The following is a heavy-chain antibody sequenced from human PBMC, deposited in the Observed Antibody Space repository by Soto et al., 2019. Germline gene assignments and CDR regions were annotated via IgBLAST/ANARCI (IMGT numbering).Heavy chain of an antibody. Sequence: HLVQSGPEMKTPGASVKVSCKVSGSTFTSNGIGWVRQAPGQGLEWLGWISTYNENMESAPKLEDRLTMTTDTSTTTAYMELRNLKSDDTALYYCGYVGGYSTGDYSFDLWGQGTPVTVSS. V-gene: IGHV1-18*04. CDR3: GYVGGYSTGDYSFDL. CDR2: ISTYNENM. CDR1: GSTFTSNG. D-gene: IGHD5-18*01. J-gene: IGHJ4*02.